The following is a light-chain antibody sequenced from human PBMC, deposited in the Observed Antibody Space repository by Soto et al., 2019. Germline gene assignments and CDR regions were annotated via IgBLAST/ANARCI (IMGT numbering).Light chain of an antibody. V-gene: IGLV2-14*01. CDR3: SSYTSSSTSVV. CDR1: SSDVGGYKY. Sequence: QPASVSGSPEQSITISCTGTSSDVGGYKYVSWYQQLPGRAPKLIISEVSNRPSGVSDRFTGSKSGNTASLTISGLQTEDEGDYYCSSYTSSSTSVVFGGGTKLTVL. CDR2: EVS. J-gene: IGLJ2*01.